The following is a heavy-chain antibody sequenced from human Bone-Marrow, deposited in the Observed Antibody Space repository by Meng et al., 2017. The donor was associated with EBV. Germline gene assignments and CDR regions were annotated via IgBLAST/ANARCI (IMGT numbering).Heavy chain of an antibody. V-gene: IGHV3-11*01. CDR1: GFTFSAYY. J-gene: IGHJ4*02. CDR2: ISSTGSST. CDR3: ARASSSNYGVYDY. D-gene: IGHD4-11*01. Sequence: QRWGAGGGLVKLWGTLRLSCAASGFTFSAYYMSWIRQAPGKGLEWVSYISSTGSSTYYGDSVKGRFTISRDNAENSLYLQMNSLRAEDTAVYFCARASSSNYGVYDYWGQGTLVTVSS.